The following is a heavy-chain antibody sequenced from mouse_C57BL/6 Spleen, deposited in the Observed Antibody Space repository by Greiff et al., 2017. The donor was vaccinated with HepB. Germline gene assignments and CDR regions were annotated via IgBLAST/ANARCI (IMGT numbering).Heavy chain of an antibody. CDR1: GYSFTGYY. V-gene: IGHV1-42*01. D-gene: IGHD1-1*02. Sequence: VQLQQSGPELVKPGASVKISCKASGYSFTGYYMNWVKQSPEKSLEWIGEINPSTGGTTYNQKFKAKATLTVDKSSSTAYMQLKSLTSEDSAVYYCARGGSPAWFAYWGQGTLVTVSA. CDR2: INPSTGGT. CDR3: ARGGSPAWFAY. J-gene: IGHJ3*01.